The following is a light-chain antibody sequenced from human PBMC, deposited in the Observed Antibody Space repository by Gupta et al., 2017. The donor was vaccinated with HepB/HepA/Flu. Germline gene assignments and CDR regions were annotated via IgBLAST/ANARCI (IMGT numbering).Light chain of an antibody. CDR2: KAS. CDR1: QSISSW. Sequence: DIQMTQSPSTLSASVGDRVTITCRVSQSISSWLAWYQQKPGKAPKILIYKASSLESGVPSRFSGSGSGTEFTLTISSLQPDDFATYYCQQYITYPWTFGQGTKVEIK. J-gene: IGKJ1*01. V-gene: IGKV1-5*03. CDR3: QQYITYPWT.